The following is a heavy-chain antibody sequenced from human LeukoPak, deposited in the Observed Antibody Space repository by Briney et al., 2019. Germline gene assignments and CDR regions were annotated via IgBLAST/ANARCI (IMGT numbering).Heavy chain of an antibody. D-gene: IGHD1-26*01. CDR1: GFTFSAYA. V-gene: IGHV3-30*04. Sequence: GTSLRLSCTASGFTFSAYALRWVRQSPGKGLEWVAVISHDESNYYYAESVKGRFSISRDDSKNTLVLQMNSLTTEDAGVYYCARARTGSYYSPFEYWGPGTLVTVYS. J-gene: IGHJ1*01. CDR2: ISHDESNY. CDR3: ARARTGSYYSPFEY.